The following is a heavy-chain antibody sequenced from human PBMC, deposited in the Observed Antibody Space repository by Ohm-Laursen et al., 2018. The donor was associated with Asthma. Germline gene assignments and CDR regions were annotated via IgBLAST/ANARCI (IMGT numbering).Heavy chain of an antibody. CDR2: IYYSGST. CDR3: VREDFDWPPGYCDY. V-gene: IGHV4-31*02. J-gene: IGHJ4*02. D-gene: IGHD3-9*01. CDR1: GFTFSSYA. Sequence: LRLSCAASGFTFSSYAMTWIRQHPGKGLEWIGYIYYSGSTYYNPSLKSRVTISIDTSKNQFSLKLSSVTAADTAVYYCVREDFDWPPGYCDYWGQGTLVTVSS.